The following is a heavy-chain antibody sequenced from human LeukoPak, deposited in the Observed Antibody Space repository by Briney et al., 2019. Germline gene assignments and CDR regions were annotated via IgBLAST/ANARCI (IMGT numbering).Heavy chain of an antibody. Sequence: ASVKVSRKGTGYTFTSYALHWVRQPPAQRLEWVGWINAGNGKTKYSQKFQGRVTITRDTSINTPYMELNTLRSDGAAGYFCVSVARYGVREIAYFYYLDVWGEGTTVTVSS. CDR1: GYTFTSYA. V-gene: IGHV1-3*01. D-gene: IGHD3-10*01. CDR3: VSVARYGVREIAYFYYLDV. CDR2: INAGNGKT. J-gene: IGHJ6*03.